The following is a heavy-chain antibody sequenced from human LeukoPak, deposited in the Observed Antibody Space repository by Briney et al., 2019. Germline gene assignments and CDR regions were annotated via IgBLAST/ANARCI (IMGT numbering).Heavy chain of an antibody. CDR3: AIVDTAMVTTDY. Sequence: SETLSLTCTVSGGSISSYYWSWIRQPPGKGLEWIGYIYYSGSTNYNPSLKSRVTISVDTSKNQFSLKLSSVTAADTAVYYCAIVDTAMVTTDYWGQGTLVTVSS. CDR1: GGSISSYY. V-gene: IGHV4-59*12. J-gene: IGHJ4*02. CDR2: IYYSGST. D-gene: IGHD5-18*01.